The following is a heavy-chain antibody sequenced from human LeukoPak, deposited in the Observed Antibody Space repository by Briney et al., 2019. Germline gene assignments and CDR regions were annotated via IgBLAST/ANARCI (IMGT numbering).Heavy chain of an antibody. CDR3: ARGYSYGYGMDV. Sequence: PSETLSLTCTVSGGSISSGDYCWSWIRQPPGKGLEWIGYIYYSGSTYYNPSLKSRVTISVDKSKNQFSLKLSSVTAADTAVYYCARGYSYGYGMDVWGQGTTVTVSS. J-gene: IGHJ6*02. CDR2: IYYSGST. V-gene: IGHV4-30-4*01. D-gene: IGHD5-18*01. CDR1: GGSISSGDYC.